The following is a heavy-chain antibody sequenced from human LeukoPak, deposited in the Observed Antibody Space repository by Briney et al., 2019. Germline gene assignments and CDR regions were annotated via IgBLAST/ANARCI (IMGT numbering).Heavy chain of an antibody. J-gene: IGHJ4*02. V-gene: IGHV4-4*07. CDR1: GGSISSYC. CDR3: ARDHTRKDIVVVPAAMGAYYFDY. CDR2: IYTRGST. Sequence: SATLSLTSNAPGGSISSYCWSWIRQPAGKGLEWIARIYTRGSTNYNPSLKGRVTMSVDTSKNQFSMKLSSVTAADTAVYYCARDHTRKDIVVVPAAMGAYYFDYWGQGTLVTVSS. D-gene: IGHD2-2*01.